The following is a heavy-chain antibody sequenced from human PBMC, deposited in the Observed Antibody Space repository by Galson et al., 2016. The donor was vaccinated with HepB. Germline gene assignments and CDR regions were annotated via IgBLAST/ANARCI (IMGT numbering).Heavy chain of an antibody. D-gene: IGHD7-27*01. CDR1: GDSIGSGGYY. Sequence: LSLTCTVSGDSIGSGGYYWSWIRQHPGKGLEWIGYIYFSGNTYYNPSLKSRLTISVDTSKNHFSLRLRSVTAADTAVYYCARINWVHFDHWCQGTLVTVSS. J-gene: IGHJ4*02. V-gene: IGHV4-31*03. CDR2: IYFSGNT. CDR3: ARINWVHFDH.